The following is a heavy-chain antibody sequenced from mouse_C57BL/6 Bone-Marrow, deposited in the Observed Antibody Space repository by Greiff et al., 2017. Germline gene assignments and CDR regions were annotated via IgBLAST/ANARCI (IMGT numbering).Heavy chain of an antibody. CDR1: GYAFTNYL. J-gene: IGHJ1*03. CDR3: ARFPYYYGSSYVNWYFDV. Sequence: QVQLQQSGAELVRPGTSVKVSCKASGYAFTNYLIEWVKQRPGQGLEWIGVINPGSGGTNYNEKFKGKATLTVDQSSSTAYMQLNSLTSEDSAVYYCARFPYYYGSSYVNWYFDVWGTGTTVTVSS. CDR2: INPGSGGT. V-gene: IGHV1-54*01. D-gene: IGHD1-1*01.